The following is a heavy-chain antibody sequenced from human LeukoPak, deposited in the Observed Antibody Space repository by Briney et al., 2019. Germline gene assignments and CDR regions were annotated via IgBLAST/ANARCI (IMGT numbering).Heavy chain of an antibody. D-gene: IGHD3-9*01. Sequence: ASVKVSCKASGYTFTGYYMHWVRQAPGQGLEWMGWINPNSGGTNYAQKFQGRVTMTRDTSISTAYMELSRLRSDDTAVYYCARIRAPPRYDILTGYYEYYFDYWGQGTLVTVSS. CDR2: INPNSGGT. J-gene: IGHJ4*02. V-gene: IGHV1-2*02. CDR3: ARIRAPPRYDILTGYYEYYFDY. CDR1: GYTFTGYY.